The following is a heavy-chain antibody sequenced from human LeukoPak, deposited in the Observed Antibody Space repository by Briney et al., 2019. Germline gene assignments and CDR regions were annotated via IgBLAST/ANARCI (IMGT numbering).Heavy chain of an antibody. CDR1: GYTFTSYA. Sequence: GASVNVSFKASGYTFTSYAMHWVRQAPGQRLEWMGWINAGNGNTKYSQKFQGRVTITRDTSASTAYMELSSLRSEDTAVYYCARRSIAAAGTFDYWGQGTLVTVSS. CDR3: ARRSIAAAGTFDY. D-gene: IGHD6-13*01. CDR2: INAGNGNT. J-gene: IGHJ4*02. V-gene: IGHV1-3*01.